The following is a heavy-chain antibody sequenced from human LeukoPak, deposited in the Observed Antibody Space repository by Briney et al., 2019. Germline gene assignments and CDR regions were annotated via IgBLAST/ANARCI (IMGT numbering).Heavy chain of an antibody. CDR1: GFTFSSYS. CDR3: AREPLPPRGTIFGVVIIEDY. V-gene: IGHV3-21*01. D-gene: IGHD3-3*01. J-gene: IGHJ4*02. Sequence: GGSLRLSCAASGFTFSSYSMNWVRQAPGKGLEWDSSISSSSSYIYYADSVKGRFTISRDNAKNSLYLQMNSLRAEDTAVYYCAREPLPPRGTIFGVVIIEDYWGQGTLVTVSS. CDR2: ISSSSSYI.